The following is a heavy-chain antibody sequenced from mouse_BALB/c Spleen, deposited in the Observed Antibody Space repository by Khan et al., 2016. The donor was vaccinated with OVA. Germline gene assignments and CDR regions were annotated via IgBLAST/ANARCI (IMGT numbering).Heavy chain of an antibody. V-gene: IGHV3-2*02. Sequence: VQLKESGPGLVNPSQSLSLTCTVTGYSITSDYAWNWIRQFPGNKLEWMGYINYLGSTNYHPAFKSRISIPRDTAKTQFFLQLNAVTTEDTATYYCARDGSRYSYAMDYWGQGTSVTVSS. D-gene: IGHD2-3*01. CDR2: INYLGST. J-gene: IGHJ4*01. CDR1: GYSITSDYA. CDR3: ARDGSRYSYAMDY.